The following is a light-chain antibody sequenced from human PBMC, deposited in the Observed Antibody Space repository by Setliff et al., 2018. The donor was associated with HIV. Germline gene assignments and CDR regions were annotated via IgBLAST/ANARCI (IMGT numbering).Light chain of an antibody. Sequence: QPALAQPASVSRSPGQSITLSCTGTSSDVGSYNLVSWYQHHPGKAPKLLIYEVTKRPSGVSNRFSGSKSGNTASLTISGLQPEDEADYYCCSYARSSTYVFGPGTKVPS. CDR2: EVT. V-gene: IGLV2-23*02. J-gene: IGLJ1*01. CDR3: CSYARSSTYV. CDR1: SSDVGSYNL.